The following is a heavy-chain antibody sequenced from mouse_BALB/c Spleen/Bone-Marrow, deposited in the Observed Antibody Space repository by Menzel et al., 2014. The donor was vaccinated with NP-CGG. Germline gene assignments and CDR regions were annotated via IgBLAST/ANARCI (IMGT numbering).Heavy chain of an antibody. CDR2: ISTYYGNT. J-gene: IGHJ4*01. CDR1: GYTFTDYA. V-gene: IGHV1-67*01. CDR3: ARWLQAMDY. Sequence: QVQLQQSGPELVRPGVSVKISCEGSGYTFTDYAMHWVKQSHARSLEWIGIISTYYGNTNYNQKFKGKATMTVDKSSSTAYMELARLTSEDSAIYYCARWLQAMDYWGQGTSVTVSS. D-gene: IGHD2-2*01.